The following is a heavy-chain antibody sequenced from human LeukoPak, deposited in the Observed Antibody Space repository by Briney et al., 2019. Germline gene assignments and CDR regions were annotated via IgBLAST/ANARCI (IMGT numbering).Heavy chain of an antibody. J-gene: IGHJ6*03. V-gene: IGHV4-34*01. Sequence: PSETLSLTCAVYGGSYSGYYWSWIRQPPGKGVEWIGEINHSGSTNYNPSLKSRVSISVDTSKNQFSLKLSSVTAADTAVYYCARRDTFYYYMDVWGKGTTVTVSS. CDR1: GGSYSGYY. CDR2: INHSGST. D-gene: IGHD5-18*01. CDR3: ARRDTFYYYMDV.